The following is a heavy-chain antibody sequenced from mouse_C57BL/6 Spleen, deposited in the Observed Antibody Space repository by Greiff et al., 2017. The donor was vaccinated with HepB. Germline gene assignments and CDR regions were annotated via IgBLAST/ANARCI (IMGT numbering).Heavy chain of an antibody. CDR2: INYDGSST. CDR1: GFTFSDYY. D-gene: IGHD2-4*01. V-gene: IGHV5-16*01. Sequence: EVNVVESEGGLVQPGSSMKLSCTASGFTFSDYYMAWVRQVPEKGLEWVANINYDGSSTYYLDSLKSRFIISRDNAKNILYLQMSSLKSEDTATYYCARVGYDYPFFDYWGQGTTLTVSS. CDR3: ARVGYDYPFFDY. J-gene: IGHJ2*01.